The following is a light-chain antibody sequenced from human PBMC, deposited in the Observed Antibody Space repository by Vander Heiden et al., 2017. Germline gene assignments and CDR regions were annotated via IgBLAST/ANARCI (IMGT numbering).Light chain of an antibody. Sequence: EIVLTHSPATLSLSPGERATLSCRASQSISADLAWYQQKPGQAPRLLIYDASNRATGIPARFSGSGSGTDFTLTISNLEPEDFAVYYCQQRNSWPRTFGQGTKVEI. CDR1: QSISAD. CDR3: QQRNSWPRT. CDR2: DAS. V-gene: IGKV3-11*01. J-gene: IGKJ2*01.